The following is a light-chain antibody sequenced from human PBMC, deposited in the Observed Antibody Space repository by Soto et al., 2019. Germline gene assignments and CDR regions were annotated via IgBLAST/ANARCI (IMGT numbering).Light chain of an antibody. V-gene: IGKV1-27*01. CDR2: AAS. CDR3: QRYNSVPPVT. Sequence: DIQMTQSPSSLSASVGDRVTITCRASQGITNYLAWYQQQPGKVPKLLMYAASTLQSGVQSRFSASGSGTDFTLTISSRQPEDVATYYCQRYNSVPPVTFGPGTKVNL. J-gene: IGKJ3*01. CDR1: QGITNY.